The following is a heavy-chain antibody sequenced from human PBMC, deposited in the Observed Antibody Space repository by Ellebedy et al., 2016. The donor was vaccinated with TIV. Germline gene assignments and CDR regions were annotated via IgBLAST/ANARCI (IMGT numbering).Heavy chain of an antibody. J-gene: IGHJ2*01. V-gene: IGHV3-66*01. CDR2: LYSCGTT. CDR3: ARSPRGDGDHRYLDV. Sequence: GESLKIPXAASGFTVSGNYMTWVRQAPGKGLEWVPILYSCGTTYYAASVKGRFTISRDNSKNTLYLQVNSLRVEDTAVYYCARSPRGDGDHRYLDVWGRGTLVTVSS. D-gene: IGHD4-17*01. CDR1: GFTVSGNY.